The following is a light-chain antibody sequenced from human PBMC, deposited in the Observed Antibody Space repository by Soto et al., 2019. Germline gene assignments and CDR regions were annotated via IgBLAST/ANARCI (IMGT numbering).Light chain of an antibody. Sequence: GDRVTITCRASQSISSWLAWYQQKPGKAPKLLIYDASSLQSGVPSRFSGSGSGTDFTLTISSLQPEDFATYYCQQSYSTPPITFGQGTRLEN. V-gene: IGKV1-39*01. J-gene: IGKJ5*01. CDR2: DAS. CDR1: QSISSW. CDR3: QQSYSTPPIT.